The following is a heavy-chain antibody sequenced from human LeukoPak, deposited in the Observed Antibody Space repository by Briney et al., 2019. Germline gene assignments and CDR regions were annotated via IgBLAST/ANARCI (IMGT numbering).Heavy chain of an antibody. Sequence: SETLSLTCTVPGGSISSGDYYWSWIRQPPGKGLEWIGYIYYSGSTYYNPSLKSRVTISVDTSKNQFSLKLSSVTAADTAVYYCARGEEWLPHFDYWGQGTLVTVSS. CDR2: IYYSGST. V-gene: IGHV4-30-4*08. J-gene: IGHJ4*02. CDR3: ARGEEWLPHFDY. CDR1: GGSISSGDYY. D-gene: IGHD3-3*01.